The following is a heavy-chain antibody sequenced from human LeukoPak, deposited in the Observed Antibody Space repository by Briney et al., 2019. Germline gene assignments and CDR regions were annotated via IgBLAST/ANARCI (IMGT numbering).Heavy chain of an antibody. V-gene: IGHV5-51*01. Sequence: GESLKISCKGSGYSFTSYWVGWVRQMPGKGLEWMGIIYPGDSDTRYSPSFQGQVTISADKSISTAYLQWSSLKASDTAMYYCARQKIAVAGTSYYYYGMDVWGQGTTVTVSS. CDR2: IYPGDSDT. CDR3: ARQKIAVAGTSYYYYGMDV. J-gene: IGHJ6*02. CDR1: GYSFTSYW. D-gene: IGHD6-19*01.